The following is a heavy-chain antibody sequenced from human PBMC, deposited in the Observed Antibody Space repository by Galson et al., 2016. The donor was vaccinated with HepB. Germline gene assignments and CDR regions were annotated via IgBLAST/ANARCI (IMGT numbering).Heavy chain of an antibody. CDR3: VRGAGGYAPHFAY. J-gene: IGHJ4*01. CDR1: GFTFNYYG. D-gene: IGHD5-12*01. Sequence: SLRLSCAASGFTFNYYGMIWVRQAPGKGLEWVSFISSHNSNIYYADSVNGRFTISRDNAYNSLYLQMNSLRVEDTAVYYCVRGAGGYAPHFAYWGHGTLVTVFS. V-gene: IGHV3-21*01. CDR2: ISSHNSNI.